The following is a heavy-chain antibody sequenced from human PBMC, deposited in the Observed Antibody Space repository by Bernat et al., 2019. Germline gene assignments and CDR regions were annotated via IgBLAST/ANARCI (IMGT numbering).Heavy chain of an antibody. V-gene: IGHV3-66*03. CDR2: IYSGGST. J-gene: IGHJ4*02. Sequence: EVQLVESGGGLIQSGGSLRLSCAASGFTVSSNYMSWVRQAPGKGLEWVSVIYSGGSTYYADSVKGRFTISRDNSKNTLYLQMNSLRAEDTAVYYCAKGDSSGWYYFDYWGQGTLVTVSS. CDR3: AKGDSSGWYYFDY. D-gene: IGHD6-19*01. CDR1: GFTVSSNY.